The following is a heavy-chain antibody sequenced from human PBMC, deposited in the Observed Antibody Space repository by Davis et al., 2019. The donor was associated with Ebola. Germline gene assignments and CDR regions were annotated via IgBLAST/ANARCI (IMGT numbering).Heavy chain of an antibody. D-gene: IGHD2-2*01. CDR1: GFTFSGSA. Sequence: GESLKISCAASGFTFSGSAMHWVRQASGKGLEWVGRIRSKANSYATAYAASVKGRFTISRDDSKNTAYLQMNSLKTEDTAVYYCTVVPAAHVDYWGQGTLVTVSS. J-gene: IGHJ4*02. CDR2: IRSKANSYAT. V-gene: IGHV3-73*01. CDR3: TVVPAAHVDY.